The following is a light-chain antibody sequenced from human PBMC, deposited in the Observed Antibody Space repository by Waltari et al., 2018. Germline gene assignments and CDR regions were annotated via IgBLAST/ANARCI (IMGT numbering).Light chain of an antibody. CDR2: WTS. CDR3: LQEYRTPRT. Sequence: DIMMTQSPDSLAVYLGERATINCKSSQSVLDSSNNKHYIAWYQQKPGQPPKLLIYWTSSRDVGVPDLLSGSGSETDLTLTISRLEAEDGGVYHCLQEYRTPRTFGQRTKVEIK. CDR1: QSVLDSSNNKHY. J-gene: IGKJ1*01. V-gene: IGKV4-1*01.